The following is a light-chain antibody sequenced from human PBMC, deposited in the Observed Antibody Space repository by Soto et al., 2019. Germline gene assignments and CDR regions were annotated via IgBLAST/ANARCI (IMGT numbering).Light chain of an antibody. V-gene: IGKV1D-16*01. CDR3: QQYNSYST. Sequence: DIQMTQSPSSVSASVGDRVTITCRASQGISNWLAWYQQKPGKAPKLLIYATSNLQSEVPSRFSGSGSGTEFTLTISSLQPDDFATYYCQQYNSYSTFGQGTKVDIK. CDR1: QGISNW. CDR2: ATS. J-gene: IGKJ1*01.